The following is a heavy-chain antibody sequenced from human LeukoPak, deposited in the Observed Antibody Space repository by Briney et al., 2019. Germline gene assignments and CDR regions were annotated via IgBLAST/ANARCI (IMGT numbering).Heavy chain of an antibody. D-gene: IGHD5-24*01. J-gene: IGHJ4*02. CDR3: ARVRRWLQLPSYFDY. Sequence: SETLSLTCAVYGGSFSGYYWSWIRQPPGKGLEWIGEINHSGSTNYNPSLKSRVTISVDTSKNQFSLKLSSVTAADTAVYYCARVRRWLQLPSYFDYWGQGTLVTVSS. V-gene: IGHV4-34*01. CDR2: INHSGST. CDR1: GGSFSGYY.